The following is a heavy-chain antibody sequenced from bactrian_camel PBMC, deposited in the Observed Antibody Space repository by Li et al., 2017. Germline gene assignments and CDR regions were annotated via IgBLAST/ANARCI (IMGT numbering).Heavy chain of an antibody. CDR2: INSDGTNA. V-gene: IGHV3S40*01. D-gene: IGHD6*01. CDR3: TKGVGGTPYN. CDR1: GFTFSRYG. J-gene: IGHJ4*01. Sequence: VQLVESGGGLVQPGGSLRLSCAASGFTFSRYGTSWVRQNPGKGLEWVSGINSDGTNAYYPDSLKGRFTISRDNAKNMVYLQLNSLKTEDTAMYYCTKGVGGTPYNWGQGTQVTVS.